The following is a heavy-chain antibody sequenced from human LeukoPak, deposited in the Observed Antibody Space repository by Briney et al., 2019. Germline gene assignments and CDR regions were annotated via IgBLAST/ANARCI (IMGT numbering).Heavy chain of an antibody. V-gene: IGHV1-69*06. CDR3: ARARSGSYSEGFDY. Sequence: ASVKVSCKASGGTFSSYAISWVRQAPGQGLEWMGGIIPIFGTANYAQKFQGRVTITADKSTSTAYMELSSLRSEDTAVCYCARARSGSYSEGFDYWGQGTLVTVSS. CDR2: IIPIFGTA. CDR1: GGTFSSYA. D-gene: IGHD1-26*01. J-gene: IGHJ4*02.